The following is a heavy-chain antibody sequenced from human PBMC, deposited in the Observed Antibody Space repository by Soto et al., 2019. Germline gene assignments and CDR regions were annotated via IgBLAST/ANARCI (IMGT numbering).Heavy chain of an antibody. CDR1: GDTFKNCV. CDR3: AAELGFGKLSVV. V-gene: IGHV1-69*01. Sequence: QVQVVQSGVEVRRPGSSVKVSCKASGDTFKNCVISWVRQAPGQGLEWMGGIIPLFGTTNFDQRFQGKLTITTDESTTTAYMELSRLRSENTATYYCAAELGFGKLSVVWGQGTKVIVYS. J-gene: IGHJ1*01. CDR2: IIPLFGTT. D-gene: IGHD3-10*01.